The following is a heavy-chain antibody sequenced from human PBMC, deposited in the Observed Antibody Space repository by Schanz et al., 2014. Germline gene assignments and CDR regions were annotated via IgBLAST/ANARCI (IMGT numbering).Heavy chain of an antibody. CDR1: GFTFSSYG. V-gene: IGHV3-NL1*01. J-gene: IGHJ4*02. Sequence: QVQLVESGGGVVQPGRSLRLSCAASGFTFSSYGMHWVRQAPGKGLEWVSSISSGGGSTYYADSVKGRFTISRDNSNKTVDLQMNSLRAEDTALYYCVRDELLWFGEVLSLDYWGQGALVTVSS. CDR2: ISSGGGST. D-gene: IGHD3-10*01. CDR3: VRDELLWFGEVLSLDY.